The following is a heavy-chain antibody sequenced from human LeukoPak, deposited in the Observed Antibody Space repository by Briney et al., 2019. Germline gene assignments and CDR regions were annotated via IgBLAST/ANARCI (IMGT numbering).Heavy chain of an antibody. V-gene: IGHV3-30*04. Sequence: GGSLRLSCAASGFTFSSYAMHWVRQAPGKGLEWVAVISYGGSNKYYADSVKGRFTISRDNSKNTLYLQMNSLRAEDTAVYYCAGDYGDSPRFDYWGQGTLVTVSS. D-gene: IGHD4-17*01. CDR1: GFTFSSYA. J-gene: IGHJ4*02. CDR2: ISYGGSNK. CDR3: AGDYGDSPRFDY.